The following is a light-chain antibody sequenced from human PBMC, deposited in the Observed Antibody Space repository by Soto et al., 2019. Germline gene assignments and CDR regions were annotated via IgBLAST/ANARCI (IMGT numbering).Light chain of an antibody. CDR2: DVS. Sequence: QSALTQPASVSGSPGQSITISCTGTSSDVGGYNYVSWYQQHPGKAPKLMIYDVSNRPSGVSNRFSGSKSGNTASLTISGLQAEDEADYSCSSYTSSSSSYVFGTGTKGTV. J-gene: IGLJ1*01. CDR1: SSDVGGYNY. CDR3: SSYTSSSSSYV. V-gene: IGLV2-14*01.